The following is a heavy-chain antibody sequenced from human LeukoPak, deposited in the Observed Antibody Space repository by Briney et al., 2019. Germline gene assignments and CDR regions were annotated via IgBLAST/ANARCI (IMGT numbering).Heavy chain of an antibody. CDR3: ARSDPAYDFWSGYYTSDTNFDY. J-gene: IGHJ4*02. CDR1: GGTFSSYA. Sequence: SLKVSCKASGGTFSSYAISWVRQAPGQGLEWMGGIIPIFGTASYAQKFQGRVTITADESTSTAYMELSSLRSEDTAVYYCARSDPAYDFWSGYYTSDTNFDYWGQGTLVTVSS. V-gene: IGHV1-69*13. D-gene: IGHD3-3*01. CDR2: IIPIFGTA.